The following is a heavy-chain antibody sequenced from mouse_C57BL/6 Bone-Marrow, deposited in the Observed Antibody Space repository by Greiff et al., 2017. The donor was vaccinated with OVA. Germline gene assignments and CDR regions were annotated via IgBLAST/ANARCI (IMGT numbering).Heavy chain of an antibody. CDR1: GYTFTTYP. CDR2: FHPYNDDT. V-gene: IGHV1-47*01. Sequence: VQLQESGAELVKPGASVKMSCKASGYTFTTYPIEWMKQNHGKSLEWIGNFHPYNDDTKYNEKFKGKATLTVEKSSSTVYLELSRLTSDDSAVYYCARQSYRNYGAMDYWGQGTSVTVSS. D-gene: IGHD2-5*01. J-gene: IGHJ4*01. CDR3: ARQSYRNYGAMDY.